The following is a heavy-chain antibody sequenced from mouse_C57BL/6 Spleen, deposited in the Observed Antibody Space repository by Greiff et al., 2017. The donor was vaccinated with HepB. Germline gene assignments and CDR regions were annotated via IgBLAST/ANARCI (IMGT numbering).Heavy chain of an antibody. CDR1: GFNIKDYY. CDR3: ALDSLDY. J-gene: IGHJ2*01. V-gene: IGHV14-2*01. Sequence: EVQLQQSGAELVKPGASVKLTCTASGFNIKDYYMHWVKQRTEPGLEWIGRIDPEDGETKYAPKFQVMATITAKTSSTTAYLQLSSLTSEDTAVYYCALDSLDYRGQGTTLTVSS. CDR2: IDPEDGET.